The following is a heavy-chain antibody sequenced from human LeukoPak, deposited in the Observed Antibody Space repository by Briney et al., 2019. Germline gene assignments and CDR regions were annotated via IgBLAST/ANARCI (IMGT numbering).Heavy chain of an antibody. CDR1: GFTFSSYS. D-gene: IGHD3-3*01. CDR2: ISSSSSYI. J-gene: IGHJ5*02. V-gene: IGHV3-21*01. CDR3: ARDPSLRVGVNYDFWSGYPPNGNWFDP. Sequence: GGSLRLSCAASGFTFSSYSMNWVRQAPGKGLEWVSSISSSSSYIYYADSVKGRFTISRDNAKNSLYLQMNSLRAEDTAVYYCARDPSLRVGVNYDFWSGYPPNGNWFDPWGQGTLVTVSS.